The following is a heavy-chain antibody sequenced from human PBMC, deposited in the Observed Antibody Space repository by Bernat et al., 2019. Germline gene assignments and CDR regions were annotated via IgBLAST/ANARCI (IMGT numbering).Heavy chain of an antibody. J-gene: IGHJ6*02. CDR3: ARLYYYPMDV. CDR2: IHKGGRT. CDR1: GLTVSSND. V-gene: IGHV3-53*05. Sequence: EVQLVETGGGLIQPGGSLRLSCAASGLTVSSNDMTWVRQAPGKGLEWVSVIHKGGRTYYADSVKCRFTISRDNSKNTLYVEMNSLRAEDTAVYYCARLYYYPMDVWGQGTTVTVSS.